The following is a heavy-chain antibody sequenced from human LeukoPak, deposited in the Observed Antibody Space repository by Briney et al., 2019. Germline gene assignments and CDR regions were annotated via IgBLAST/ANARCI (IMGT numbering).Heavy chain of an antibody. CDR3: ARDPPGEYSSSSLPA. Sequence: SETLSLTCTVSGGSISSYYWSWIRQPPGKGLEWIGHIYYSGSTNYNPSLKSRVTISIDTSKNQFSLRLSSVTAEDTAVYYCARDPPGEYSSSSLPAWGQGTMVTVSS. CDR2: IYYSGST. CDR1: GGSISSYY. V-gene: IGHV4-59*01. D-gene: IGHD6-6*01. J-gene: IGHJ3*01.